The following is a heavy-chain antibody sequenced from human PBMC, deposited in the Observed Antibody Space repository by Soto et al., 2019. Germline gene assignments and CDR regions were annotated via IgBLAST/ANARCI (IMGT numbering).Heavy chain of an antibody. CDR3: ASGGGRYYGMDV. D-gene: IGHD3-16*01. CDR2: IYHSRST. Sequence: SETLSLTCAVSGGSIGRSNWWSWVRQPPGKGLEWIGKIYHSRSTNYNPSPKSRVTISVDKSKNQFSLKLSSVTAADTAVYYCASGGGRYYGMDVWGQGTTVTVSS. V-gene: IGHV4-4*02. CDR1: GGSIGRSNW. J-gene: IGHJ6*02.